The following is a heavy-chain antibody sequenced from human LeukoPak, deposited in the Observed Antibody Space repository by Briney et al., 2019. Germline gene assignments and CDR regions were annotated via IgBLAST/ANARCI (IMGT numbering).Heavy chain of an antibody. Sequence: ASVKVSCKASGYTFTSYGISWVRQAPGQGLEWMGWISAYNGNTNYAQKLQGRVTMTEDTSTDTAYMELSSLRSEDTAVYYCATGRSIAAAGYQHWGQGTLVTVSS. J-gene: IGHJ1*01. D-gene: IGHD6-13*01. CDR2: ISAYNGNT. CDR3: ATGRSIAAAGYQH. CDR1: GYTFTSYG. V-gene: IGHV1-18*01.